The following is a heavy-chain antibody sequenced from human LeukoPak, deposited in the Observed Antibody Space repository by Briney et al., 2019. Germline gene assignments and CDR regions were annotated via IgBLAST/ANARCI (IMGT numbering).Heavy chain of an antibody. Sequence: GGSLRRSCAASGFTFSNYAMSWVRQAPGKGLEWVSAISGSGSSTYYADSVKGRFTISRDNSKNTVYLQMNSLRAEDTALYHCAKEVGYDSSGYDDFWGQGTLVTVSS. D-gene: IGHD3-22*01. CDR1: GFTFSNYA. J-gene: IGHJ4*02. CDR3: AKEVGYDSSGYDDF. V-gene: IGHV3-23*01. CDR2: ISGSGSST.